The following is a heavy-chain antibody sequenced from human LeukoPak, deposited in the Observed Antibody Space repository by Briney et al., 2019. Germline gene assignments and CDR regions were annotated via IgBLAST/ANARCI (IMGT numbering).Heavy chain of an antibody. Sequence: PGGSLRLSCAASGFTFSRHWMHWVRQGPGKGLVWVSRISSDGSSTSNADSVKGRFTISRDNAKNTLYLQMNSLRAEDTAVYYCARVRVNSGSQHAADAFDIWGQGTMLTVSS. V-gene: IGHV3-74*01. CDR2: ISSDGSST. CDR1: GFTFSRHW. CDR3: ARVRVNSGSQHAADAFDI. J-gene: IGHJ3*02. D-gene: IGHD1-26*01.